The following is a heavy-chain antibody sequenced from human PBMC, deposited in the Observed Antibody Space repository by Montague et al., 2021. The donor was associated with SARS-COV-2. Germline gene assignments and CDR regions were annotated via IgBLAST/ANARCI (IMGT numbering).Heavy chain of an antibody. CDR3: ARGMIRGVTTPFDY. V-gene: IGHV4-39*02. Sequence: SETLSLTCSVSSGSIISSGYYWGWIRQPPGKELEWIGNIYYSGTTYYXXXLQSRGTISVDTSMNHLSLRLSSVTAADTAVYFCARGMIRGVTTPFDYWGQGSQVTVSS. J-gene: IGHJ4*02. CDR2: IYYSGTT. CDR1: SGSIISSGYY. D-gene: IGHD3-10*01.